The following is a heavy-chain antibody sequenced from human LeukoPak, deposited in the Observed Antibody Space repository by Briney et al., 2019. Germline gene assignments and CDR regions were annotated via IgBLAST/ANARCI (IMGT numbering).Heavy chain of an antibody. CDR1: GYSFTSYW. CDR2: IDPSDSYT. V-gene: IGHV5-10-1*01. J-gene: IGHJ4*02. D-gene: IGHD5-18*01. CDR3: ARVGRHTAMVTFDY. Sequence: HGESLKISCKGSGYSFTSYWISWVRQMPGKGLEWMGRIDPSDSYTNYSPSFQGHVTISADKSISTAYLQWSSLKASDTAMYYCARVGRHTAMVTFDYWGQGTLVTVSS.